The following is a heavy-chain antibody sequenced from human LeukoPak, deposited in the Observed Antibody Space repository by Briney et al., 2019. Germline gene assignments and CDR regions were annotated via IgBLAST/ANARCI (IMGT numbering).Heavy chain of an antibody. V-gene: IGHV3-74*01. J-gene: IGHJ4*02. Sequence: GGSLRLSCVASGFTFSSYWMHWVRQDPRKGLVWVSRINGDGRNINYADSVRGRFTISRDNAKNSLYLQMNSLRAEDTAVYYCARDRGIETPSYTVTSYFDYWGQGTLVTVSS. CDR1: GFTFSSYW. CDR2: INGDGRNI. CDR3: ARDRGIETPSYTVTSYFDY. D-gene: IGHD4-17*01.